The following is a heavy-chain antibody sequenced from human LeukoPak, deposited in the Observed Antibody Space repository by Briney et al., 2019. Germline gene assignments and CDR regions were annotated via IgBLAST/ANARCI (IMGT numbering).Heavy chain of an antibody. J-gene: IGHJ4*02. CDR3: TTGYHYDSPGIFDY. D-gene: IGHD3-22*01. CDR1: GFTFSNGW. CDR2: IKKKTDGGTT. V-gene: IGHV3-15*01. Sequence: GGSLRHSCTTSGFTFSNGWMSWVRQAPGKGLEWVGRIKKKTDGGTTDYAAPVKGRFTISRDDLKNTLYLQMNSLTTEDTAIYYCTTGYHYDSPGIFDYWGQGTLVTVSS.